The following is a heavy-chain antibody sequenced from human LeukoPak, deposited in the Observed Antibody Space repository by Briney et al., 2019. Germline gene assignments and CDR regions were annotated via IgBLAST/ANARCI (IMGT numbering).Heavy chain of an antibody. CDR2: TYSGDTT. V-gene: IGHV3-66*01. CDR1: GFTVSSTY. D-gene: IGHD3-10*02. J-gene: IGHJ4*02. Sequence: PGGSLRLSCEASGFTVSSTYMSWVRQAPGKGLEWVSVTYSGDTTYYADSVKGRFTISRDSFKKTLYLQMNSLRAEDTAVYYCVFLPGPPYWAQGILVTVSS. CDR3: VFLPGPPY.